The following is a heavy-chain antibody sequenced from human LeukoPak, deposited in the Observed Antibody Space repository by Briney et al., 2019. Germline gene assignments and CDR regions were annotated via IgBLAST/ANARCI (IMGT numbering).Heavy chain of an antibody. D-gene: IGHD2-15*01. CDR2: ISSSSSYI. Sequence: PGGSLRLSCAASGFTFSSYSMNWVRQAPGKGLGWVSSISSSSSYIYYADSVKGRFTISRDNAKNSLYLQMNSLRAEDTAVYYCARVVVAADPHMDVWGKGTTVTVSS. J-gene: IGHJ6*03. CDR1: GFTFSSYS. V-gene: IGHV3-21*01. CDR3: ARVVVAADPHMDV.